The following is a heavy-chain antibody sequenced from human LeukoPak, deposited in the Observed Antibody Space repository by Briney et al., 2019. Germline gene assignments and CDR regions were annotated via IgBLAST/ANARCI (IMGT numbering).Heavy chain of an antibody. D-gene: IGHD3-16*01. CDR2: ISSSSSTI. J-gene: IGHJ4*02. CDR3: ARGAYYYED. V-gene: IGHV3-48*01. CDR1: GFTVSTNY. Sequence: GGSLRLSCAASGFTVSTNYMSWVRQAPGKGLEWVSYISSSSSTIYYADSVKGRFTISRGNAKNSLYLQMNSLRAEDTAVYYCARGAYYYEDWGQGTLVTVSS.